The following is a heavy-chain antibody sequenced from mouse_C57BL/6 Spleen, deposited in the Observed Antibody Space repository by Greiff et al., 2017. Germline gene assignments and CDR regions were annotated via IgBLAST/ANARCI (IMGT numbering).Heavy chain of an antibody. J-gene: IGHJ2*01. V-gene: IGHV1-64*01. Sequence: QVQLQQSGAELVKPGASVKLSCKASGYTFTSYWMHWVKQRPGQGLEWIGMIHPNSGSTNYNEKFKSKATLTVDKSSSTAYMQLSSLTSEDSAVYYCARWGNYRYFDYWGQGTTLTVSS. CDR1: GYTFTSYW. CDR2: IHPNSGST. D-gene: IGHD2-14*01. CDR3: ARWGNYRYFDY.